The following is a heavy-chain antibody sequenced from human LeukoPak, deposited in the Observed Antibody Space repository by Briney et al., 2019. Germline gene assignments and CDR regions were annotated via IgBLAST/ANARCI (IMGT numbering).Heavy chain of an antibody. Sequence: SETLSLTCTVSGYSISSGYYWGWIRQPPGKGLEWIGSIYHSGSTYYNPSLKSRVTISVDTSKYQFSLKLSSVTAADTAVYYCARDPDIVVVPAAGWGQGTLVTVSS. D-gene: IGHD2-2*01. CDR2: IYHSGST. J-gene: IGHJ4*02. CDR3: ARDPDIVVVPAAG. V-gene: IGHV4-38-2*02. CDR1: GYSISSGYY.